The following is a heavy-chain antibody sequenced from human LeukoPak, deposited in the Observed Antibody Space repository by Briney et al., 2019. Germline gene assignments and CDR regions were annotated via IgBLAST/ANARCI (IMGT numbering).Heavy chain of an antibody. CDR3: ARPQYSGSYYDAFDI. V-gene: IGHV4-39*07. J-gene: IGHJ3*02. CDR1: GVSISSSSYY. CDR2: IYYSGST. Sequence: PSETLSLTCTVSGVSISSSSYYWGWIRQPPGKGLEWIGSIYYSGSTYYNLSLKSRVTMSVDTSKNQFSLKLSSVTAADTAVYYCARPQYSGSYYDAFDIWGQGTMVTVSS. D-gene: IGHD1-26*01.